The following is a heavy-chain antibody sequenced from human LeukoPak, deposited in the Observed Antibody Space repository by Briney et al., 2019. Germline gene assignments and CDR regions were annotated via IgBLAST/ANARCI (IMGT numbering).Heavy chain of an antibody. CDR3: ATAYDSSGYHLTPRLRIDY. CDR1: GSTFSSYA. CDR2: IIPIFGTA. D-gene: IGHD3-22*01. J-gene: IGHJ4*02. Sequence: ASVKVSCKASGSTFSSYAISWVRQAPGQGLEWMGGIIPIFGTANYAQKFQGRVTITADESTSTAYMELSSLRSEDTAVYYCATAYDSSGYHLTPRLRIDYWGQGTLVTVSS. V-gene: IGHV1-69*01.